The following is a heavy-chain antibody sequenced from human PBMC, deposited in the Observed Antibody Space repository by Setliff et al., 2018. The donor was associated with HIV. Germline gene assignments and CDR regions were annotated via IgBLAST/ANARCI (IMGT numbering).Heavy chain of an antibody. Sequence: SETLSLTCAVSGGSIIKNDLYWGWIRQPPGKGLEWIGSVNYGGTTYSNPSLKSRVTISTDTSKKRFSLRMTSVTAADTAVYYCARLGEHDTGDLDVWGKGTTVTVSS. CDR3: ARLGEHDTGDLDV. V-gene: IGHV4-39*01. J-gene: IGHJ6*04. CDR2: VNYGGTT. CDR1: GGSIIKNDLY. D-gene: IGHD1-1*01.